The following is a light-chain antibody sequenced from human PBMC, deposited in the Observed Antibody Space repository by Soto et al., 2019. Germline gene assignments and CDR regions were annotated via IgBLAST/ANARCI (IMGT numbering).Light chain of an antibody. V-gene: IGLV2-23*02. CDR3: CSNAVGSTYV. Sequence: QSVLTQPASVSGSPGQSITISCTGTSSDIGSYNRVSWYQQPPGTAPKLIIYEVNKRPSGVSNRFSGSKSGSTASLTISGLQAEDEADYYCCSNAVGSTYVFGTGTKVTVL. CDR1: SSDIGSYNR. CDR2: EVN. J-gene: IGLJ1*01.